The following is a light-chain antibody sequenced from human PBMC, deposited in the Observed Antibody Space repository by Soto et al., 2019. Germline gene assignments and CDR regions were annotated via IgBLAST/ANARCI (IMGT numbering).Light chain of an antibody. CDR2: EAT. J-gene: IGLJ1*01. Sequence: QAVVAQPASVSGSPGQSITVSCTGTSSDIGASNFVSWYQHLPGRAPKVIIYEATNRPSGVSDRFSGSKAGNTASLTISGLQADDEAEYFCLSYKTDNTFVFGTGTKVTVL. CDR3: LSYKTDNTFV. CDR1: SSDIGASNF. V-gene: IGLV2-14*01.